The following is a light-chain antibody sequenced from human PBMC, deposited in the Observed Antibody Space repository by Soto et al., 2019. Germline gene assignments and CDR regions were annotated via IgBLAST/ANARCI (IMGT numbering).Light chain of an antibody. CDR1: QSISSY. CDR3: QQSYNTPALT. V-gene: IGKV1-39*01. CDR2: AAS. Sequence: DIQMTQSPSSLSASVGDRVTITCRASQSISSYLNWYQQKPGKAPKLLIYAASSLQSGVPSRFSGSGSGTDLTLTISSLQPEDFATYYCQQSYNTPALTFGGGTKVEIK. J-gene: IGKJ4*01.